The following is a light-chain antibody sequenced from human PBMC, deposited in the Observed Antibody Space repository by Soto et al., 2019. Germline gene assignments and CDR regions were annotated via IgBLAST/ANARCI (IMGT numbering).Light chain of an antibody. CDR2: DAS. J-gene: IGKJ5*01. Sequence: DIQMTQSPSSLSASVGDRVTITCQASQDMSNEVNWYQQKPGTVPKLLIYDASNLETGVPSRFSGSGSGTDFPFTISSLQPEDIATYYGQQYDNLPITFGQGTRREIK. CDR3: QQYDNLPIT. V-gene: IGKV1-33*01. CDR1: QDMSNE.